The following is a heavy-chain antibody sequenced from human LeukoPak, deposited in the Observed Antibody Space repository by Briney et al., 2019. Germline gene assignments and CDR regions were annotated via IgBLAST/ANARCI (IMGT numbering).Heavy chain of an antibody. CDR1: GGSISSYY. CDR3: ARDLSYDSSGYRYYYYGMDV. V-gene: IGHV4-4*07. CDR2: IYTSGST. D-gene: IGHD3-22*01. J-gene: IGHJ6*02. Sequence: KPSETLSLTCTVSGGSISSYYWSWIRQPAGKGLEWIGRIYTSGSTNYNPSLKSRVTMSVDTSKNQFSLKLSSVTAADTAVYYCARDLSYDSSGYRYYYYGMDVWGQGTTVTVSS.